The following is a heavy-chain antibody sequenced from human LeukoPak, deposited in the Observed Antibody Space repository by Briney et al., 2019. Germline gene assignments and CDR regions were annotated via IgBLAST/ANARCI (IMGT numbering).Heavy chain of an antibody. CDR3: ARVSGSSSSGGWFDP. CDR1: GFTFSIYS. J-gene: IGHJ5*02. D-gene: IGHD6-6*01. CDR2: ISTTSAYS. V-gene: IGHV3-21*01. Sequence: GGSLRLSCAASGFTFSIYSMIWVRQAPGKGLEWVSSISTTSAYSYYADSVKGRFTISRDNAKNSLYLQMNSLRVEDTAVYYCARVSGSSSSGGWFDPWGQGTLVTVSS.